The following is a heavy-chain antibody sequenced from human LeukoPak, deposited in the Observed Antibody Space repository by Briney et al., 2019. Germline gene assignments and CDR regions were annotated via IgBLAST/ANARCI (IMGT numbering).Heavy chain of an antibody. CDR1: GGTFSSFD. Sequence: ASVKVSCKASGGTFSSFDISWVRQAPGQGLEWMGGFMTVLRTANYAQKFLGRATFTADESTSTGYMELTRLRSQDTAVYYCARDRRWDGGKPDTYGMDVWGQGTTVTVSS. J-gene: IGHJ6*02. D-gene: IGHD4-23*01. V-gene: IGHV1-69*13. CDR3: ARDRRWDGGKPDTYGMDV. CDR2: FMTVLRTA.